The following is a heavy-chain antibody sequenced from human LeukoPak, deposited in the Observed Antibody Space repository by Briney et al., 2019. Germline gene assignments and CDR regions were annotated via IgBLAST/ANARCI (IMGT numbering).Heavy chain of an antibody. CDR1: GFTFSSYD. V-gene: IGHV3-13*01. D-gene: IGHD6-25*01. J-gene: IGHJ3*02. CDR2: IGTAGDT. Sequence: PVGSLRLSCAASGFTFSSYDMHWVRQATGKGLEWVSAIGTAGDTYYPGSVKGRFTISRENAKNSLYLQMNSLRSGDTAVYYCARVLTARSGGYDAFDIWGQGTMVTVSS. CDR3: ARVLTARSGGYDAFDI.